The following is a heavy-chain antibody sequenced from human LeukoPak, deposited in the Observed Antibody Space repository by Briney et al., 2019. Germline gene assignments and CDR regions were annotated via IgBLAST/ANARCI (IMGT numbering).Heavy chain of an antibody. CDR2: IIPIFGTA. CDR3: ARDSGVWGSYRTSAFDI. CDR1: GGTFSSYA. Sequence: ASVKVSCTASGGTFSSYAISWVRQAPGQGLEWMGGIIPIFGTANYAQKFQGRVTITTDESTSTAYMELSSLRSEDTAVYYCARDSGVWGSYRTSAFDIWGQRTMVTVSS. V-gene: IGHV1-69*05. J-gene: IGHJ3*02. D-gene: IGHD3-16*02.